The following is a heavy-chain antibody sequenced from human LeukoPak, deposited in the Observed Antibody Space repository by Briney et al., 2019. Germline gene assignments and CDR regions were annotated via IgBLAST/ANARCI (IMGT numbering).Heavy chain of an antibody. V-gene: IGHV4-4*02. CDR2: IHRSGDI. J-gene: IGHJ4*02. D-gene: IGHD5-18*01. Sequence: PSGTLSLTCAVSGASVSSNNWWTWVRQPPGEGLEWIGEIHRSGDIKYSPSLQTRVTISMDRSMNHLSLNLNSVTAADTAVYFCATRDQSRTDVVPPDYWGQGALVTVSS. CDR1: GASVSSNNW. CDR3: ATRDQSRTDVVPPDY.